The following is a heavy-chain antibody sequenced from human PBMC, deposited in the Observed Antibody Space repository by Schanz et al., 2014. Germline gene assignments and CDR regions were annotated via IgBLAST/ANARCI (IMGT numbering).Heavy chain of an antibody. CDR3: ARKVVATIGGYYDN. J-gene: IGHJ4*02. V-gene: IGHV3-74*02. CDR2: IKSDGSST. D-gene: IGHD5-12*01. CDR1: GFNFSSYW. Sequence: EVKMVESGGGLVKPGGSLRLSCAASGFNFSSYWMHWVRQVPGKGLVWVSRIKSDGSSTSYADSVKGRFTISRDNAKNTLYLQMNSLRAEDTAVYYCARKVVATIGGYYDNWGQGTLVIVSS.